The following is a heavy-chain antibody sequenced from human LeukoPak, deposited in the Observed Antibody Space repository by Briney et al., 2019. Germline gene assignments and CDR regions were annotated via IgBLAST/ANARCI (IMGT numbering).Heavy chain of an antibody. J-gene: IGHJ3*02. CDR2: INQDGSLT. Sequence: GGSLRLSCAASGFTFSSYWMGWVRQAPGKGLEWVANINQDGSLTYYVDSVKGRFTISRDNAQNSLFLQMNSLRAEDTAVYYCARHGHYFFDMWGQGTMVTVSS. V-gene: IGHV3-7*01. CDR1: GFTFSSYW. CDR3: ARHGHYFFDM. D-gene: IGHD3-10*01.